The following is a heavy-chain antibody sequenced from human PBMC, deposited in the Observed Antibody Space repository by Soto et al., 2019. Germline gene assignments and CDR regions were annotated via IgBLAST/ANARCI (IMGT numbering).Heavy chain of an antibody. J-gene: IGHJ6*02. CDR2: IIPIFGPA. CDR1: GGTFSSHS. CDR3: ATGSFTSTGGRIGYHYNAMDV. D-gene: IGHD1-1*01. Sequence: SVKVSCKSSGGTFSSHSINWVRQAPGQGLEWMGGIIPIFGPANFAKKFQGRVTITTDESTTTAYMELSSLTSEDTAVYYCATGSFTSTGGRIGYHYNAMDVWGQGTTVTVSS. V-gene: IGHV1-69*05.